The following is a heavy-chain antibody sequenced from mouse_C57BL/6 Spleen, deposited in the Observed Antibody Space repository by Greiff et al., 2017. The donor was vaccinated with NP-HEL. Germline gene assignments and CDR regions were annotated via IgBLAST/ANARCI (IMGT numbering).Heavy chain of an antibody. J-gene: IGHJ1*03. D-gene: IGHD2-5*01. CDR1: GFSLTSYG. Sequence: VQLQQSGPGLVQPSQSLSTTCTVSGFSLTSYGVHWVRQSPGKGLEWLGVIWSGGSTDYNAAFISRLSISKDNSKSQVFFKMNSLQADDTAIYYCARKSNSNYLWYFDVWGTGTTVTVSS. CDR2: IWSGGST. CDR3: ARKSNSNYLWYFDV. V-gene: IGHV2-2*01.